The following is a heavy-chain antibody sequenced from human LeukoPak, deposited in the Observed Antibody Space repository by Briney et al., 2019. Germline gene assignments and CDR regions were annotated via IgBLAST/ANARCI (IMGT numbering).Heavy chain of an antibody. D-gene: IGHD2-21*02. Sequence: PGGSLRLSCVASRFTFSNYWMCWVRQAPGKGLEWVANINQDGSKKPYADSMKGRFTISRDNAKESLYLQLNSLRADDTAVYYCAKWGPHCVGDYCPALDSWGQGTLVTVSS. CDR3: AKWGPHCVGDYCPALDS. V-gene: IGHV3-7*01. J-gene: IGHJ4*02. CDR1: RFTFSNYW. CDR2: INQDGSKK.